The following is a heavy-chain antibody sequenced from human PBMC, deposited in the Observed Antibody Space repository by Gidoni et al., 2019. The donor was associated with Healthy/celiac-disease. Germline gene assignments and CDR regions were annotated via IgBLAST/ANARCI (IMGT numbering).Heavy chain of an antibody. V-gene: IGHV2-5*01. D-gene: IGHD3-16*01. CDR3: AHRWYDGGFDY. J-gene: IGHJ4*02. CDR2: IYWNDDK. CDR1: GVSLSTSVVG. Sequence: QITLKESGPTLVKPTQTLTLPCTFSGVSLSTSVVGVGWIRQPPGTDLEWLALIYWNDDKLYSPSLKRRLTITKDTSKNQVVLTMTNMDPVDKATYYCAHRWYDGGFDYWGQGTLVTVSS.